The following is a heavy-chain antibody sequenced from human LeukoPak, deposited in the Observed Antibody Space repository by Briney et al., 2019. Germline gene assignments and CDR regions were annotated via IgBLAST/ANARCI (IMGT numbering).Heavy chain of an antibody. CDR1: GGSISSYY. J-gene: IGHJ6*03. V-gene: IGHV4-59*01. CDR3: ARGVKAVRGVNYYYYYYMDV. D-gene: IGHD3-10*02. CDR2: IYYSGST. Sequence: KASETLSLTCTVSGGSISSYYWSWIRQPPGKGLEWIGYIYYSGSTNYNPSLKSRVTISVDTSKNQFSLKLSSVTAADTAVYYCARGVKAVRGVNYYYYYYMDVWGKGTTVTISS.